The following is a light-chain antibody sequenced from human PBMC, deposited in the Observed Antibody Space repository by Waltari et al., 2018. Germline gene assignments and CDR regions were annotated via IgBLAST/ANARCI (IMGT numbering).Light chain of an antibody. Sequence: QSALTQPRSVSGSPGQSVTISCTATISDVGNYNYFSWYQHHPGKAPKLLIYEVTKRPSGVLDRLSGSTSGNTASLTISGLQAEDEADYYCCSYAGRYTFVFGTGTKVTVL. J-gene: IGLJ1*01. V-gene: IGLV2-11*01. CDR1: ISDVGNYNY. CDR2: EVT. CDR3: CSYAGRYTFV.